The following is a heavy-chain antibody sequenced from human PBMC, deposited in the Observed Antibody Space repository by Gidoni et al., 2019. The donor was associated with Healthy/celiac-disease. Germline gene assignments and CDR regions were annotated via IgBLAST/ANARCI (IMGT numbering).Heavy chain of an antibody. J-gene: IGHJ3*02. V-gene: IGHV1-2*06. CDR3: ARRPPSLDGQGYCSGGSCYSDAFDI. CDR1: GYTFTGYY. CDR2: INPNSGGT. D-gene: IGHD2-15*01. Sequence: QVQLVQSGAEVKKPGASVKVSCKASGYTFTGYYMHWVRQAPGQGLEWMGRINPNSGGTNYAQKFQGRVTMTRDTSISTAYMELSRLRSDDTAVYYCARRPPSLDGQGYCSGGSCYSDAFDIWGQGTMVTVSS.